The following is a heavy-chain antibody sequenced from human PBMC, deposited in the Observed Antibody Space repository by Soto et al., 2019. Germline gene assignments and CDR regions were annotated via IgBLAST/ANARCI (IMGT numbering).Heavy chain of an antibody. V-gene: IGHV1-2*02. J-gene: IGHJ4*02. CDR1: GYTFTGYY. D-gene: IGHD2-15*01. CDR3: ARDWDCSGGACYSVYFDY. CDR2: INANSGDT. Sequence: ASVKVSCKASGYTFTGYYMHWVRQAPGQGLEWMGWINANSGDTNYAQKFQGRVTMTRDTSLSTAYMELSRLRSDDTAVYFRARDWDCSGGACYSVYFDYWGQGTLVTVSS.